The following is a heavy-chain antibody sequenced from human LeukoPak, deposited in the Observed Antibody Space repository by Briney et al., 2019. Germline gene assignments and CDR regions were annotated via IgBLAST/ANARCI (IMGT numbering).Heavy chain of an antibody. CDR1: GGSIGTYY. Sequence: SETLSLTCTVSGGSIGTYYWSWIRQPAGKGLEWIGRIYSSGSTNYNPSLQSRVTLSVDTSKNQFSLKLTSVTAADTAMYYCANQAYYYGPCDPWGEGTLVTVSS. D-gene: IGHD3-10*01. V-gene: IGHV4-4*07. J-gene: IGHJ5*02. CDR3: ANQAYYYGPCDP. CDR2: IYSSGST.